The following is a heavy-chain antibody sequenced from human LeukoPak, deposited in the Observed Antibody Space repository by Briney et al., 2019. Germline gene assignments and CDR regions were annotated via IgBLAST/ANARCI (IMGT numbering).Heavy chain of an antibody. V-gene: IGHV4-34*01. D-gene: IGHD3-10*01. J-gene: IGHJ4*02. CDR2: INHSGST. CDR3: ARRTMRFGELFYY. Sequence: PSETLSLTCAVYGGSFSGYYWSWIRQPPGKGLEWIGEINHSGSTNYNPPLKSRVTISVDTSKNQFSLKLSSVTAADTAVYYCARRTMRFGELFYYWGQGTLVTVSS. CDR1: GGSFSGYY.